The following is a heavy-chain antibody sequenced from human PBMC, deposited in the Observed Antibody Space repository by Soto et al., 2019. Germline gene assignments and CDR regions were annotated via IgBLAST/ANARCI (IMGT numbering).Heavy chain of an antibody. CDR1: GFTFSHYW. Sequence: EVQLMESGGGLLQPGGSLGLSCTASGFTFSHYWMYWVRQGPGKGLVWVSRISGDGSSSNYEDSVKGRFTISRDNAKNTLYLQMNSRRVEGTAVYYCVRGSNGWSGIEFWGQGILVTVS. CDR2: ISGDGSSS. V-gene: IGHV3-74*01. CDR3: VRGSNGWSGIEF. J-gene: IGHJ4*02. D-gene: IGHD6-19*01.